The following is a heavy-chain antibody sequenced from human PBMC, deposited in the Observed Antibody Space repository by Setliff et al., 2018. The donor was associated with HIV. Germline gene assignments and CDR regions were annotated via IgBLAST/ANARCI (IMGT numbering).Heavy chain of an antibody. CDR2: IYTSGST. V-gene: IGHV4-61*09. J-gene: IGHJ4*02. CDR1: GGSISSGSYY. D-gene: IGHD4-17*01. CDR3: ASHQDYGRGLAASIDPFFDY. Sequence: NPSETLSLTCTVSGGSISSGSYYWSWIRQPAGKGLEWIGHIYTSGSTNYNPSLKSRVTISVDTSKNQFSLKLSSLTAADAALYYCASHQDYGRGLAASIDPFFDYWGQGTLVTVSS.